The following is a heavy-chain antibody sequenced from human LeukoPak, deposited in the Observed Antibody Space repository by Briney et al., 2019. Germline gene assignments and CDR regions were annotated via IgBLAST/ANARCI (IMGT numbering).Heavy chain of an antibody. D-gene: IGHD3-10*01. CDR3: ARDHMPLYSGSYYYYYYYGMDV. Sequence: PGGSLRLSCAASGFTFSDYYMSWIRQAPGKGLEWVSYISSSGSTIYYADSVKGRFTISRDDAKNSLYLQMNSLRAEDTAVYYCARDHMPLYSGSYYYYYYYGMDVWDQGTTVTVSS. CDR2: ISSSGSTI. CDR1: GFTFSDYY. V-gene: IGHV3-11*01. J-gene: IGHJ6*02.